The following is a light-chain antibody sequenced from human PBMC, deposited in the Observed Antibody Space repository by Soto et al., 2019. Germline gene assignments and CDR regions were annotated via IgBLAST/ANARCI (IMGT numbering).Light chain of an antibody. CDR1: QSLVFTDGNTY. V-gene: IGKV2-30*01. CDR3: MQGTHWPQT. CDR2: KVS. J-gene: IGKJ1*01. Sequence: DIVMTQSPLCLPVTLGQPASIYCTSSQSLVFTDGNTYLNWLQQKPGQPPRRIIYKVSHRDSGVPDRFSGIGTGTDFTLKNSRVESDDVGIYYCMQGTHWPQTFGQGTKVDIK.